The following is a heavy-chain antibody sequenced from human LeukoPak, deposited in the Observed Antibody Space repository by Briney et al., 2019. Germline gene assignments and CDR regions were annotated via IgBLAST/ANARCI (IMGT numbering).Heavy chain of an antibody. J-gene: IGHJ4*02. CDR1: GGSISSYY. V-gene: IGHV4-59*12. CDR3: ATDASGWYYFDY. D-gene: IGHD6-19*01. CDR2: IYYSGRT. Sequence: KPSETLSLTCTVSGGSISSYYWSWIRQTPGKGLEWIGDIYYSGRTNYNPSLKSRVTISVDTSKNQFSLKLNSVTAADTAVYYCATDASGWYYFDYWGQGTLVTVSS.